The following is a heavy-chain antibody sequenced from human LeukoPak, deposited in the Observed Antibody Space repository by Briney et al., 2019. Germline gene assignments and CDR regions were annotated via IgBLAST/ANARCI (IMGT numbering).Heavy chain of an antibody. V-gene: IGHV4-59*01. D-gene: IGHD3-3*01. CDR1: GGSISSYH. CDR2: IYYTGST. CDR3: TRSLGVVIHGGMDV. J-gene: IGHJ6*02. Sequence: SETLTLTCTVSGGSISSYHWSWIRQPPGKGLEWIGHIYYTGSTNYNPSLKSRVTISLDTSKNQFSLKLSSVTAADTAVYYCTRSLGVVIHGGMDVWGQGTTVTVSS.